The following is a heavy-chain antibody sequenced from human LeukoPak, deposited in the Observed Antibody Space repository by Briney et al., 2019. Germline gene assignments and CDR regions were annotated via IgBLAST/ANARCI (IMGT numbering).Heavy chain of an antibody. Sequence: GGSLRLSCAASGFTVTTNYMTWVRQAPGKGLVWVSRINSDGSGTIYADSVKGRFTISRDNAKNTLDLQMNSLRAEDTAVYYCARGEKSWINGFDLWGQGTLVTVSS. J-gene: IGHJ4*02. CDR3: ARGEKSWINGFDL. CDR1: GFTVTTNY. V-gene: IGHV3-74*01. D-gene: IGHD2-8*01. CDR2: INSDGSGT.